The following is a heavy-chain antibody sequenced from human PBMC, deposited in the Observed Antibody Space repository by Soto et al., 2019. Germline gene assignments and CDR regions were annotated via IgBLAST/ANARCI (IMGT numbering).Heavy chain of an antibody. J-gene: IGHJ5*02. CDR3: ARAGGTIAAAGTGTFSTFDP. CDR1: GGSFSGYY. V-gene: IGHV4-34*01. Sequence: QVQLQQWGAGLLKPSETLSLTCAVYGGSFSGYYWSWIRQPPGKGLEWIGEINHSGSTNYNPSLKSRVTISVDTSKIQFSLKLSSVTAADTAVYYCARAGGTIAAAGTGTFSTFDPWGQGTLVTVSS. D-gene: IGHD6-13*01. CDR2: INHSGST.